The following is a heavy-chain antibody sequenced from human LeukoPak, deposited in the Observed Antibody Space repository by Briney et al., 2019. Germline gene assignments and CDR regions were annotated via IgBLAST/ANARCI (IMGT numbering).Heavy chain of an antibody. V-gene: IGHV3-23*01. CDR2: VSGSGGNT. J-gene: IGHJ4*02. Sequence: GGSLRLSCAASGFTFSSYAMSWVRQAPGKGLEWVSAVSGSGGNTYNANSVKGRFTVSRDNPKNTVYLQMNSLRAEDTAIYFCAKALNTAIVTYDYWGQGILVTVSS. CDR3: AKALNTAIVTYDY. CDR1: GFTFSSYA. D-gene: IGHD5-18*01.